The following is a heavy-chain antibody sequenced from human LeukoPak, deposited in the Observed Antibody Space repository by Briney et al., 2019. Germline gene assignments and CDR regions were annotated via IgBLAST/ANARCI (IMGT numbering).Heavy chain of an antibody. Sequence: PSETLSLTCTVSGGSIISSSYYWGWIRQPPGKGLEWIGSIHYSGSTYYNPSLKSRVTISVDTSKNQFSLRLSSVTAADTAVYYCASYSSGWYPYYFDYWGQGTLVTVSS. V-gene: IGHV4-39*07. J-gene: IGHJ4*02. D-gene: IGHD6-19*01. CDR2: IHYSGST. CDR1: GGSIISSSYY. CDR3: ASYSSGWYPYYFDY.